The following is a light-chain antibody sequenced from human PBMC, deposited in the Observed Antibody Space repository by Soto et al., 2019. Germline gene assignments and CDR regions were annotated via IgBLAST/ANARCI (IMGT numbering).Light chain of an antibody. V-gene: IGKV2-30*01. CDR2: QVS. J-gene: IGKJ2*01. CDR3: MQGSHWPPRYT. CDR1: QSLVYGDANSF. Sequence: DVVMPQSPLSLPVTLGQPASISCRSSQSLVYGDANSFFNWFHQRPGQPPRRLIYQVSNRDSGVPDRFRCSGSATDFTLRISRVEAEDVGVYYCMQGSHWPPRYTFGQGTKLEIK.